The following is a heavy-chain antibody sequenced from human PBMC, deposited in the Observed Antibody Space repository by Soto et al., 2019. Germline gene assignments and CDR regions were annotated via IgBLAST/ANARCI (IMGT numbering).Heavy chain of an antibody. V-gene: IGHV1-3*01. Sequence: SVKVSCKASGYTFTSYTMHWVRQAPGQRLEWMGWINAGNGNTKYSQKFQGRVTITRDTSASTAYMELSSLRSEDTAVYYCAREMWQQPTIDYWGQGTLVTVSS. J-gene: IGHJ4*02. CDR1: GYTFTSYT. D-gene: IGHD6-13*01. CDR3: AREMWQQPTIDY. CDR2: INAGNGNT.